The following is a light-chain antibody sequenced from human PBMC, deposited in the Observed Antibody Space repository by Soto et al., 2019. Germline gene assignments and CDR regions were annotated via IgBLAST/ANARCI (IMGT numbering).Light chain of an antibody. V-gene: IGLV2-11*01. CDR3: CSYAGSYTSPHYV. CDR2: DVS. J-gene: IGLJ1*01. CDR1: SSDVGGYNY. Sequence: QSALTQPRSVSGSPGQSVTISCTGTSSDVGGYNYVSWYQQHPGKAPKLMIYDVSKRPSGVPDRFSGSKSGNTASLTISGLQAEDEADYYCCSYAGSYTSPHYVFGTGTKVTVL.